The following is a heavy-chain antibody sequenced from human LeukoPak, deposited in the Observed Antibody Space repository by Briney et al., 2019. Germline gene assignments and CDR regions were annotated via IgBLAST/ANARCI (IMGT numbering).Heavy chain of an antibody. D-gene: IGHD6-6*01. CDR3: AKDRETYEYTFDY. Sequence: GGSLRLXCAASGFSFSTYGIHWVRQAPGKELEWVAVMWYDGSKDYYADSVKGRFTISRDTSKNTLYLQMNNLRAEDTAVYYCAKDRETYEYTFDYWGQGTLVTVSS. CDR2: MWYDGSKD. J-gene: IGHJ4*02. V-gene: IGHV3-33*06. CDR1: GFSFSTYG.